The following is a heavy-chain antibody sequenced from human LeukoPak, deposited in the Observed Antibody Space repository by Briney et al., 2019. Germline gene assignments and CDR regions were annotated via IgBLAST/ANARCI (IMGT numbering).Heavy chain of an antibody. V-gene: IGHV5-51*01. D-gene: IGHD2-15*01. J-gene: IGHJ4*02. Sequence: GESLKISCQGSGSSFTSYWIGWVRPLPGKGLEWMGIIYPGDSDTRYSPSFQGQVTISADKSISTAYLQWSSLKASDTAMYYCARSGGYCSGGSCYPLHFDYWGQGTLVTVSS. CDR2: IYPGDSDT. CDR3: ARSGGYCSGGSCYPLHFDY. CDR1: GSSFTSYW.